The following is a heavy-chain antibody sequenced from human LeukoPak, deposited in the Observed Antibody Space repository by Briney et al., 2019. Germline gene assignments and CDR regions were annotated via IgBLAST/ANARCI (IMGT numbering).Heavy chain of an antibody. Sequence: GASVKVSCKASGYTFTGYYMHWVRQAPGQGLEWMGRINPNSGGTNYAQKFQGRVTMTRDTSISTAYMEVSRLRSDDTAVYYCCRGIAVAGIPNFDYWGQGTLVTVSS. D-gene: IGHD6-19*01. CDR2: INPNSGGT. CDR3: CRGIAVAGIPNFDY. J-gene: IGHJ4*02. V-gene: IGHV1-2*06. CDR1: GYTFTGYY.